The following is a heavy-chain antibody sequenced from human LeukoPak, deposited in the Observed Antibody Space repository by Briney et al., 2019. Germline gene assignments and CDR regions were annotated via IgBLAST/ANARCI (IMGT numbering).Heavy chain of an antibody. V-gene: IGHV4-59*01. Sequence: SETLSLTCTVSGGSISSYYWSWIRQPPGKGLGWIGYIYYSGSTNYNPSLQSRVTISVDTSKNHFSLKLSSVTAADTAVYYCARVKGAVVVPAAIYYYYGMDVWGQGTTVTVSS. J-gene: IGHJ6*02. D-gene: IGHD2-2*01. CDR2: IYYSGST. CDR1: GGSISSYY. CDR3: ARVKGAVVVPAAIYYYYGMDV.